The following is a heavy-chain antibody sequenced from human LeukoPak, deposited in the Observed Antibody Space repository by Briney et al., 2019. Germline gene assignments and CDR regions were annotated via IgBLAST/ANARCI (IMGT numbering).Heavy chain of an antibody. D-gene: IGHD2-2*01. CDR2: INAGNGNT. Sequence: ASVKVSCKASGYTFTSYAMHWVRQAPGQRLEWMGWINAGNGNTKYSQKFQGRVTITRDTSASTAYMELRSLRSDDTAVYYCARDPPLIPAAIGWDYGDYRLSDYWAREPWSPSPQ. J-gene: IGHJ4*02. CDR3: ARDPPLIPAAIGWDYGDYRLSDY. V-gene: IGHV1-3*01. CDR1: GYTFTSYA.